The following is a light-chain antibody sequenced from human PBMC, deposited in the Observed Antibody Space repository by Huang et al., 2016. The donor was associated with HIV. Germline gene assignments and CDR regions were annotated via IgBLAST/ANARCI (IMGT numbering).Light chain of an antibody. CDR2: AAS. J-gene: IGKJ4*01. CDR3: QQYNSALLT. Sequence: DIQMTKSPSSLSASVGDRVTITCRASQGISTYLAWYQQKQGYAPKLLIYAASTLQSGVPSRFSGSGSGTDFTLTISSLQPEDVATYYCQQYNSALLTFGGGTKVEIK. V-gene: IGKV1-27*01. CDR1: QGISTY.